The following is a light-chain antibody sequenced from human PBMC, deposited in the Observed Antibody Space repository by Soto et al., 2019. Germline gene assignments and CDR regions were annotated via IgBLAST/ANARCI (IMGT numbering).Light chain of an antibody. CDR2: DVT. Sequence: QSALTQPASVSGSPGQSITISCTGSFSDVGPHDYVSWYQQHPGKAPKLVIYDVTNRPSGVSSRFSGSKSGNTASLTISGLQAEDEADYYCCSYTTSSTYVFGTGTKSPS. CDR1: FSDVGPHDY. CDR3: CSYTTSSTYV. J-gene: IGLJ1*01. V-gene: IGLV2-14*03.